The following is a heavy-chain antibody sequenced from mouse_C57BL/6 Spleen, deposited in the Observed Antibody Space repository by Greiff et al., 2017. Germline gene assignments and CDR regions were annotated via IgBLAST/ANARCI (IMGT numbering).Heavy chain of an antibody. J-gene: IGHJ3*01. CDR2: INPGSGGT. V-gene: IGHV1-54*01. CDR1: GYAFTNYL. D-gene: IGHD1-1*01. CDR3: ARRTTGGFAY. Sequence: VQLMESGAELVRPGTSVKVSCKASGYAFTNYLIEWVKQRPGQGLEWIGVINPGSGGTNYNEKFKGKATLTADKSSSTAYMPLSSLTSEDSAVYFCARRTTGGFAYWGQGTLVTVSA.